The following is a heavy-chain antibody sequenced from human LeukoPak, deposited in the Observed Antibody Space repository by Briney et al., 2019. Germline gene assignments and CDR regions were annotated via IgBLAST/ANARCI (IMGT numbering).Heavy chain of an antibody. J-gene: IGHJ3*02. V-gene: IGHV3-21*01. D-gene: IGHD4-17*01. CDR2: INSDSSYI. CDR1: GFTFHSYS. Sequence: GGSLRLFCVASGFTFHSYSMNWVRQAPGKGLEWVSSINSDSSYIFFADSLKGRFTISRDNADNSLYLHMNSLRVEDTAVYYCARARAPVTRISSFGIWGQGTMVTVSS. CDR3: ARARAPVTRISSFGI.